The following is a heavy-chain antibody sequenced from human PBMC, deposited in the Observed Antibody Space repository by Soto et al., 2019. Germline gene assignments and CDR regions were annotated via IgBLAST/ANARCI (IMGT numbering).Heavy chain of an antibody. CDR2: IYYSGST. CDR3: ARHFPPLTWFDP. CDR1: GGSISSSSYY. Sequence: SETLSLTCTVSGGSISSSSYYWGWIRQPPGKGLEWIGSIYYSGSTYYNPSLKSRVTISVDTSKNQFSLKLSSVTAADTAVYYCARHFPPLTWFDPWGQGTLVTVSS. V-gene: IGHV4-39*01. J-gene: IGHJ5*02.